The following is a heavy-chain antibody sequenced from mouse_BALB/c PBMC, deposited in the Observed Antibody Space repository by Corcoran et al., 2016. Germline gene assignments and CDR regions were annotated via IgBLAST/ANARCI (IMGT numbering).Heavy chain of an antibody. CDR2: INTYTGEP. V-gene: IGHV9-3-1*01. CDR1: GYTFTNYG. CDR3: ARKYGNYVGYAMDY. J-gene: IGHJ4*01. Sequence: QIQLVQSGPELKKPGETVKISCKASGYTFTNYGMNWVKQAPGKGLKWMSWINTYTGEPTYADDFKGRFAFSLETSASTVYLQINNLKNEDTATYFCARKYGNYVGYAMDYWGQGTSVTVSS. D-gene: IGHD2-10*02.